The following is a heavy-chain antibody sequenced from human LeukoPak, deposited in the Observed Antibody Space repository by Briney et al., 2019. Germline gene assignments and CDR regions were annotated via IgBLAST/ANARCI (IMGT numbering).Heavy chain of an antibody. V-gene: IGHV3-23*01. CDR1: GFTFSSYA. CDR2: ISGSGGST. D-gene: IGHD2-15*01. CDR3: AKGGSPSVRYCSGGSCYSNYFDY. J-gene: IGHJ4*02. Sequence: TGGSLRLSCAASGFTFSSYAMSWVRQAPGKGLEWVSAISGSGGSTYYADSVKGRFTISRDNSKNTLYLQMNSLRAEDTAVYYCAKGGSPSVRYCSGGSCYSNYFDYWGQGTLVTVSS.